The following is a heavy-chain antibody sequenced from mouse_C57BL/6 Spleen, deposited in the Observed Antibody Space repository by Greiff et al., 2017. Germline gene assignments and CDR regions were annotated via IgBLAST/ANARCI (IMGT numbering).Heavy chain of an antibody. CDR2: IDPEDGDT. CDR3: TTGGNYGGDAMDY. J-gene: IGHJ4*01. V-gene: IGHV14-1*01. Sequence: VHVKQSGAELVRPGASVKLSCTASGFNIKDYYMHWVKQRPEQGLEWIGRIDPEDGDTEYAPKFQGKATMTADTSSNTAYLQLSSLTSEDTAVYYCTTGGNYGGDAMDYWGQGTSVTVSS. CDR1: GFNIKDYY. D-gene: IGHD2-1*01.